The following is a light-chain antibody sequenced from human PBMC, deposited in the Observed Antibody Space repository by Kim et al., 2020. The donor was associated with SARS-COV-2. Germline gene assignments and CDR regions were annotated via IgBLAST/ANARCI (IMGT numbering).Light chain of an antibody. V-gene: IGKV3-15*01. CDR2: GAS. CDR3: QQYNNWPPWT. J-gene: IGKJ1*01. CDR1: QSVSSN. Sequence: SPGSIATLSCRASQSVSSNLAWYQQKPGQAPRLLIYGASTRATGIPARFSGSGSGTEFTLTISSLQSEDFAVYYCQQYNNWPPWTFGQGTKVDIK.